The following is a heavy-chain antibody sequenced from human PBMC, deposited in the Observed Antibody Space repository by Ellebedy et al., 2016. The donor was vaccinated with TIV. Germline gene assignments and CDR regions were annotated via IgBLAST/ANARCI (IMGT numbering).Heavy chain of an antibody. D-gene: IGHD4-17*01. CDR3: ASRRDGDNNFLDY. Sequence: GESLKISCAASGFSVSTNYMSWVRQAPGKGLEWVSIIYSGGSAYYADSVKGRFAISRDNSRNTLYLQINSLRAEDTAVYYCASRRDGDNNFLDYWGQGTLVTVSS. J-gene: IGHJ4*02. V-gene: IGHV3-66*01. CDR2: IYSGGSA. CDR1: GFSVSTNY.